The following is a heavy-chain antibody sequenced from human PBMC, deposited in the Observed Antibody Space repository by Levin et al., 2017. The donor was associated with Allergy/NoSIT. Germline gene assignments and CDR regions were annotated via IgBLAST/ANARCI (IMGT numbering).Heavy chain of an antibody. D-gene: IGHD4-17*01. CDR2: INPSGGST. CDR3: ARGDYGDYGYYYYGMDV. V-gene: IGHV1-46*01. J-gene: IGHJ6*02. CDR1: GYTFTSYY. Sequence: ASVKVSCKASGYTFTSYYMHWVRQAPGQGLEWMGIINPSGGSTSYAQKFQGRVTMTRDTSTSTVYMELSSLRSEDTAVYYCARGDYGDYGYYYYGMDVWGQGTTVTVSS.